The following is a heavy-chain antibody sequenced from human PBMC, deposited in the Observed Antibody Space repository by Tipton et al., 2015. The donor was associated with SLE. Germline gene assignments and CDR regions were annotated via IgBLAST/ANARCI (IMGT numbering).Heavy chain of an antibody. V-gene: IGHV4-59*12. J-gene: IGHJ3*02. D-gene: IGHD2-2*01. CDR1: GGSISSYY. CDR2: IYYSGST. Sequence: TLSLTCTVSGGSISSYYWSWIRQPPGKGLEWIGYIYYSGSTNYNPSLKSRVTISVDTSKNHFSLKLSSVTAADTAVYYCASPEGGYCSSTSCYAFDIWGQGTMVTVSS. CDR3: ASPEGGYCSSTSCYAFDI.